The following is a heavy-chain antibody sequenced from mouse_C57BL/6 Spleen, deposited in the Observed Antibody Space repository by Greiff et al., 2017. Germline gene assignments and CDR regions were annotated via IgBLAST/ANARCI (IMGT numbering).Heavy chain of an antibody. CDR1: GFTFSSYA. CDR3: ARDIRTGSYFDY. J-gene: IGHJ2*01. V-gene: IGHV5-4*01. D-gene: IGHD4-1*01. Sequence: EVKVVESGGGLVKPGGSLKLSCAASGFTFSSYAMSWVRQTPEKRLEWVATISDGGSYTYYPDNVKGRFTISRDNAKNNLYLQMSHLKSEDTAMYYCARDIRTGSYFDYWGQGTTLTVSS. CDR2: ISDGGSYT.